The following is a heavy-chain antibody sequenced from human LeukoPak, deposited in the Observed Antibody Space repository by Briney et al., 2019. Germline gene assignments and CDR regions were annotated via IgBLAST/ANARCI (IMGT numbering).Heavy chain of an antibody. Sequence: GGSLRLSCAASGFTFRNHAMSWVRQAPGKGLEWVSGITGSGISTYYADSVKGRFTISRDNSKNTLYLQMNSLRAEDTAVYYCAKHRGYGSGSYIFDYWGQGTLVTVSS. J-gene: IGHJ4*02. V-gene: IGHV3-23*01. D-gene: IGHD3-10*01. CDR3: AKHRGYGSGSYIFDY. CDR2: ITGSGIST. CDR1: GFTFRNHA.